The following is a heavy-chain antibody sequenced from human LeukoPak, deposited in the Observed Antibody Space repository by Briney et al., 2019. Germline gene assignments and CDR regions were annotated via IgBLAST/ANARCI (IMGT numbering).Heavy chain of an antibody. CDR2: ISYDGSNK. Sequence: AGGSLRLSCAASGFTFSSYAMHWVRQAPGKGLEWVAVISYDGSNKYYADSVKGRFTISRDNSKNTLYLQMNSLRAEDTAVYYCCSDAFDIWGQGTMVTVSS. CDR1: GFTFSSYA. V-gene: IGHV3-30-3*01. J-gene: IGHJ3*02. D-gene: IGHD3-10*02. CDR3: CSDAFDI.